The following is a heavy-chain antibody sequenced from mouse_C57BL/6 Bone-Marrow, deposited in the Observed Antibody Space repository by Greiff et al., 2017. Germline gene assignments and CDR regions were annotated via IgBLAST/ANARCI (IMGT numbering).Heavy chain of an antibody. CDR1: GYSITSGYY. CDR2: ISYDGSN. CDR3: ARDERLKDYAMDY. V-gene: IGHV3-6*01. Sequence: EVQLQESGPGLVKPSQSLSLTCSFTGYSITSGYYWNWIRQFPGNKLEWMGYISYDGSNNYNPSLKNRISITRDTSKNQFFLKLNSVTTEDTATYYCARDERLKDYAMDYWGQGTSVTGSS. J-gene: IGHJ4*01. D-gene: IGHD1-3*01.